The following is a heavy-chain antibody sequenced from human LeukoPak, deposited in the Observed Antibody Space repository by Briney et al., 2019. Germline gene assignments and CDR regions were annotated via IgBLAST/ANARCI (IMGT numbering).Heavy chain of an antibody. J-gene: IGHJ4*02. CDR2: INPSGGST. CDR1: GYTCTSYY. CDR3: FQAEDGIRYFERGGPDY. Sequence: ASVKAACKASGYTCTSYYMHWARQAPGQGLECKGIINPSGGSTSYAQKFQGRVTMTRDTSTSTVYMELSSLRSEDTAVYFFFQAEDGIRYFERGGPDYWGQGTLVTVSS. D-gene: IGHD3-9*01. V-gene: IGHV1-46*01.